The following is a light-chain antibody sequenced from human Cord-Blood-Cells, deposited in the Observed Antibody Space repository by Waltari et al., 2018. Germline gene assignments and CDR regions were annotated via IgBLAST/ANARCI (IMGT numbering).Light chain of an antibody. Sequence: IVLPQSPGTLSLSPGERATLSCRASQSVSNSYLAWYQQKPGPAPRLLIYGASSRATGLPDRFIGSGSGTDFTLTISKLEPEDFAVYYGQQYGSSPYTFGQETKLEIK. CDR1: QSVSNSY. CDR3: QQYGSSPYT. CDR2: GAS. V-gene: IGKV3-20*01. J-gene: IGKJ2*01.